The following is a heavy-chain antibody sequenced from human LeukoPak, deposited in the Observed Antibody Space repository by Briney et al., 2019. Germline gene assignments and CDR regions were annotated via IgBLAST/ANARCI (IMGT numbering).Heavy chain of an antibody. V-gene: IGHV1-18*01. Sequence: GASVKVSCKASGYTFTSYGIIWVRQAPGQGLEWMGWISAGNGNANYAQNVQGRVTMTTDTSTNTAYMELRSLRSDDTAVYYCARRGSGSYWDFDYWGQGTLVTVSS. D-gene: IGHD3-10*01. CDR2: ISAGNGNA. J-gene: IGHJ4*02. CDR3: ARRGSGSYWDFDY. CDR1: GYTFTSYG.